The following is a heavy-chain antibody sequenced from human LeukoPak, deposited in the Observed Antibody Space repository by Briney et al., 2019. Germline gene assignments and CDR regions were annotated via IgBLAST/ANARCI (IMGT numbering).Heavy chain of an antibody. D-gene: IGHD3-10*01. CDR3: ARGVLGRSHRSMDV. V-gene: IGHV1-69*05. CDR2: IIPPFGTG. Sequence: SVTVSCTASVGTFSIYGISWVRQAPGQGLEWMGGIIPPFGTGNYAQKFQGTVTITMDESTSTAYMEVSSLGSEDTAVYFCARGVLGRSHRSMDVWGKGTTVTVSS. J-gene: IGHJ6*03. CDR1: VGTFSIYG.